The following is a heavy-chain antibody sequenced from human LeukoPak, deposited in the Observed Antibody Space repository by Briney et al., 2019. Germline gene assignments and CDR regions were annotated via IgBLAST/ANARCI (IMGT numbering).Heavy chain of an antibody. D-gene: IGHD2-2*01. Sequence: GGSLRLSCAASGFTFSSYAMSWVRQAPGKGLEWVSAISGSGGSTYYADSVKGRFTISRDNSKNTLCLQMNSLRAEDTAVYYCAKDDEDSSSSDYWGQGTLVTASS. CDR2: ISGSGGST. CDR1: GFTFSSYA. CDR3: AKDDEDSSSSDY. V-gene: IGHV3-23*01. J-gene: IGHJ4*02.